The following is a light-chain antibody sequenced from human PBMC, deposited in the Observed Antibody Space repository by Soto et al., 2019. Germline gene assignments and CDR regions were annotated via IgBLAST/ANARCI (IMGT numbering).Light chain of an antibody. CDR1: SSDVGGYNS. CDR2: GVT. J-gene: IGLJ1*01. CDR3: SSFTSSMTNV. Sequence: LTQPASVSGSPGQSITISCTGTSSDVGGYNSVSWYQQHPGKAPKLILYGVTDRPSGVSYRFSGSKSGNTASLTISGLQAADEADYFCSSFTSSMTNVFGSGTKVTVL. V-gene: IGLV2-14*01.